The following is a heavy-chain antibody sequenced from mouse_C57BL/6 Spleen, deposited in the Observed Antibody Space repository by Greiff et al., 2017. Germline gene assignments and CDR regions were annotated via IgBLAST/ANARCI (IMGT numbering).Heavy chain of an antibody. CDR3: ARFIVTTRYFDY. CDR2: IDPSDSYT. V-gene: IGHV1-69*01. D-gene: IGHD2-5*01. J-gene: IGHJ2*01. CDR1: GYTFTSYW. Sequence: QVQLQQSGAELVMPGASVKLSCKASGYTFTSYWMHWVKQRPGQGLEWIGEIDPSDSYTNYNQKFKGKSTLTVDKSSSTAYMQLSSLTSEDSAVYYCARFIVTTRYFDYWGQGTTLTVSS.